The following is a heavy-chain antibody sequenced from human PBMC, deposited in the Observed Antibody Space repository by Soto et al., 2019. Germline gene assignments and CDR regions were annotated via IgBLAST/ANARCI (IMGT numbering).Heavy chain of an antibody. D-gene: IGHD2-2*01. V-gene: IGHV3-48*01. J-gene: IGHJ3*02. CDR3: ARDQGYCSSTSCYLTTGGAIDI. CDR1: GFTFSSYS. Sequence: GGSLRLSCAASGFTFSSYSMNWVRQAPGKGLEWVSYISSSSSTIYYADSVKGRFTISRDNAKNSLYLQMNSLRAEDTAVYYCARDQGYCSSTSCYLTTGGAIDIWGQGTMVTVSS. CDR2: ISSSSSTI.